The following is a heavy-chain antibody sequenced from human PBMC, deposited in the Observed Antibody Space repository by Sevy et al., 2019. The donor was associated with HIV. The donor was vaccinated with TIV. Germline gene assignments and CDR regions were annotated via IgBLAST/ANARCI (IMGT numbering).Heavy chain of an antibody. CDR1: GYTLTQLS. V-gene: IGHV1-24*01. Sequence: ASVKVSCKVSGYTLTQLSMHWVRQAPGKGLEWMGGFEPEDGGTLHSQNFQGRVTLTEDTSTDTAYMELSSLRAEDTAVYYCASSRDYYDNSGPNFDYWGQGTLVTVSS. D-gene: IGHD3-22*01. J-gene: IGHJ4*02. CDR2: FEPEDGGT. CDR3: ASSRDYYDNSGPNFDY.